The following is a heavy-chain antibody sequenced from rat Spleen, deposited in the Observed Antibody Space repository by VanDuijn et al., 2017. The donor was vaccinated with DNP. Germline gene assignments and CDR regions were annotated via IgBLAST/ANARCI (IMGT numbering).Heavy chain of an antibody. CDR2: INYDGGRT. CDR1: GFTFNNYW. D-gene: IGHD1-11*01. Sequence: EVQLVESGGDLVQPGRSLKLSCVASGFTFNNYWMTWIRQAPTKGLEWVAYINYDGGRTYYGDSVKGRFTISRDDSKSSIYLQMNNLKEEDTAIYYCACSGEGIGYWGQGVMVTVSS. V-gene: IGHV5-31*01. CDR3: ACSGEGIGY. J-gene: IGHJ2*01.